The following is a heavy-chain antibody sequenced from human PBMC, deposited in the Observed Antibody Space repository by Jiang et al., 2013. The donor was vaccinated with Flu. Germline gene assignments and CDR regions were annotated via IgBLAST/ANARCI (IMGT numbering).Heavy chain of an antibody. J-gene: IGHJ5*02. D-gene: IGHD3-10*01. V-gene: IGHV3-11*01. CDR2: ISKTGTTE. Sequence: SGGGLVKPGGSLRLSCEASGFSISGYYMRWIRQAPGKGLEGIAYISKTGTTEEYAISVEGRFTMSRDNAKNTVYLQMNYLRPEDTGVYFCVRDCSVHYSGYNWFDAWGQGIQVTVSS. CDR1: GFSISGYY. CDR3: VRDCSVHYSGYNWFDA.